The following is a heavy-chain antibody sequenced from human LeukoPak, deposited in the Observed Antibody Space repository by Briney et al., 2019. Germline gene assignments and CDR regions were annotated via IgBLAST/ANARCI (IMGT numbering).Heavy chain of an antibody. CDR1: GFTFSSYA. CDR2: IRSKAYGGTT. Sequence: GGSLRLSCAASGFTFSSYAMSWVRQAPGKGLEWVGFIRSKAYGGTTEYAASVKGRFTISRDDSKSIAYLQMNSLKTEDTAVYYCTRDHGYCSSTSCSSLDYWGQGTLVTVSS. J-gene: IGHJ4*02. D-gene: IGHD2-2*03. V-gene: IGHV3-49*04. CDR3: TRDHGYCSSTSCSSLDY.